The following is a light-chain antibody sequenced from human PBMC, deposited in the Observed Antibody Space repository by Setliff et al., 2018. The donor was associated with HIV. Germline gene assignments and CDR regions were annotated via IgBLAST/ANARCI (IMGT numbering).Light chain of an antibody. CDR2: DVS. Sequence: QSALTQPASVSGSPGQSITISCTGTSSDVGTYNYVSWFQQHPGKAPKLMIYDVSNRPSGLSDRFSGSKSGNTASLTISGLQAEDEADYYCSSYTTSSTLFGGGTK. V-gene: IGLV2-14*03. CDR3: SSYTTSSTL. CDR1: SSDVGTYNY. J-gene: IGLJ2*01.